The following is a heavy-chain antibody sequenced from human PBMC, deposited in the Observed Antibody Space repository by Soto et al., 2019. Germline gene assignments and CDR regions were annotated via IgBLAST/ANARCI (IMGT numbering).Heavy chain of an antibody. D-gene: IGHD3-22*01. CDR3: ARHFVAVVIKGWGY. V-gene: IGHV4-39*01. CDR2: IYYNGNV. CDR1: GGSINRSNYY. Sequence: QLQLQESGPGLVKPSETLSLSCSVSGGSINRSNYYWDWIRQPPGKGLEWIGTIYYNGNVYYNPSLKSRVTMSVDTSKNQFSLKLISVTAADTAVYYCARHFVAVVIKGWGYWGQGTLVTVSS. J-gene: IGHJ4*02.